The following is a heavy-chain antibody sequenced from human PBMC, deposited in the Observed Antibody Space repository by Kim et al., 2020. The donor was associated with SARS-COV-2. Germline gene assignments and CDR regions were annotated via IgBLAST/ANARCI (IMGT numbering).Heavy chain of an antibody. D-gene: IGHD3-9*01. V-gene: IGHV1-8*01. CDR3: ARGVRTISNYDC. J-gene: IGHJ4*02. Sequence: GYAQKFQSRVTMTMDPSRTTASMELSSLRSEDTAVYYCARGVRTISNYDCWGQGTLVTVSS.